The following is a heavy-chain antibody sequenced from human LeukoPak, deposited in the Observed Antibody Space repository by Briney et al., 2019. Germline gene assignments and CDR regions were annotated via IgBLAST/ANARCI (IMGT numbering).Heavy chain of an antibody. D-gene: IGHD3-16*02. CDR2: IHHDGRI. V-gene: IGHV4-39*07. CDR1: GGSISSGGHS. Sequence: PSETLSLTCTVSGGSISSGGHSWNWVRQPPGKGLEWIGEIHHDGRINYNPSLKSRVTLSVDKSKNQFSLRLNSVTAADTAMYYCARSHDHLWGNYPDYWGQGTLVTVSS. CDR3: ARSHDHLWGNYPDY. J-gene: IGHJ4*02.